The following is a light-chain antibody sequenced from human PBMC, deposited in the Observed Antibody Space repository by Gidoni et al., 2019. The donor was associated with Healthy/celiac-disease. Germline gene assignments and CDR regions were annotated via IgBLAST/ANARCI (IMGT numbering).Light chain of an antibody. J-gene: IGKJ1*01. CDR2: LGS. CDR1: QSLLHSNGYNY. Sequence: DIVMTQSPLSLSVTPGEPASISCRSSQSLLHSNGYNYLDCYLQKPGQSPQLLIYLGSNRASGVPDRFSGSGSGTDVTLKISRVEAEDVGVYYCMQALQTPWTFGQGTKVEIK. CDR3: MQALQTPWT. V-gene: IGKV2-28*01.